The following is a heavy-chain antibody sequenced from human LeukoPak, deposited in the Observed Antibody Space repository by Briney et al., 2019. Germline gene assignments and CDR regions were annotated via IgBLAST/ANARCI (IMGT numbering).Heavy chain of an antibody. Sequence: PGGSLRLSCAASGFTFSSYAMSWVRQAPGKGLEWVSAISGSGGSTYYADSVKGRLTISRDNSKSTLYLQMNSLRGEDTAVYYCAKGRLTSTIWYGFDHWGQGTLVTVSS. J-gene: IGHJ4*02. CDR3: AKGRLTSTIWYGFDH. V-gene: IGHV3-23*01. CDR1: GFTFSSYA. CDR2: ISGSGGST. D-gene: IGHD6-13*01.